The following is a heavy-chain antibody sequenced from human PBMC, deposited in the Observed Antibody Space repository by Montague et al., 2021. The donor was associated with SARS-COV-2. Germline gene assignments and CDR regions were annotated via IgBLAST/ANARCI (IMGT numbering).Heavy chain of an antibody. CDR2: IHQSESGXT. CDR1: GGSISSRGW. Sequence: SETLSLTCALSGGSISSRGWWSWVRQPLGKGLEWIGEIHQSESGXTNXHPSLKSRATISIDQSKNYFSLNLTSMTAADTAVYYCGGTWVYFSPVDVWGQGTMVIVS. CDR3: GGTWVYFSPVDV. D-gene: IGHD3-3*01. J-gene: IGHJ6*02. V-gene: IGHV4-4*02.